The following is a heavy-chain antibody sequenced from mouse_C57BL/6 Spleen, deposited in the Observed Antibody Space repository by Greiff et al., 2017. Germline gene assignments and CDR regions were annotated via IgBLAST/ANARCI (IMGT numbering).Heavy chain of an antibody. CDR1: GFTFSDYG. CDR2: ISSGSSTI. CDR3: ARRAQANAMDY. Sequence: EVQVVESGGGLVKPGGSLKLSCAASGFTFSDYGMHWVRQAPEKGLEWVAYISSGSSTIYYADTVKGRFTISRDNAKNTLFLQMTSLRSEDTAMYYCARRAQANAMDYWGQGTSVTVSS. V-gene: IGHV5-17*01. D-gene: IGHD3-2*02. J-gene: IGHJ4*01.